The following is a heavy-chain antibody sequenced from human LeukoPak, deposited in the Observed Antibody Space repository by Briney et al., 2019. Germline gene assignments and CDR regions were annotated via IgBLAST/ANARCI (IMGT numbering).Heavy chain of an antibody. D-gene: IGHD3-22*01. J-gene: IGHJ3*02. CDR2: IYPGDSDT. V-gene: IGHV5-51*01. CDR3: ARAKDRATYYYDSSGYPEAFDI. CDR1: GYSFTSYW. Sequence: GESLKISCKGSGYSFTSYWIGWVRQMPGKGLEWMGIIYPGDSDTRYSPSFQCQVTISADKSISTAYLQWSSLKASDTAMYYCARAKDRATYYYDSSGYPEAFDIWGQGTTVTVSS.